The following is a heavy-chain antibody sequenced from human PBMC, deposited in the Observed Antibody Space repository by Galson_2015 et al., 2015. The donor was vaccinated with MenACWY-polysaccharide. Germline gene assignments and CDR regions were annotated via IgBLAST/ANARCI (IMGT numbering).Heavy chain of an antibody. CDR1: AFSFDDYA. V-gene: IGHV3-9*01. J-gene: IGHJ4*03. Sequence: SLRLSCAASAFSFDDYAMHWVRQAPGKGLEWVSSISWNGANVGYADSVKGRFTISRDNAKNSLYLLMNSLRVEDTALYYCTKAVADEPWPFRRYPRMDIWGQGTLLTVSS. CDR3: TKAVADEPWPFRRYPRMDI. D-gene: IGHD6-19*01. CDR2: ISWNGANV.